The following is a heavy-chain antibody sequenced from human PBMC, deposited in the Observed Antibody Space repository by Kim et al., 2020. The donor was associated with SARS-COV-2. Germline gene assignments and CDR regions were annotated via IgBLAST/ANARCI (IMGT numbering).Heavy chain of an antibody. CDR2: IKSKTDGGTT. Sequence: GGSLRLSCAASGFTFSNAGMSWVRQAPGKGLEWVGRIKSKTDGGTTDDAAPVKGRFTIARDDSKNTLYLQMNSLKTEDTAVYYCAFHQQLGSVDYWGQGTLVTVSS. J-gene: IGHJ4*02. CDR3: AFHQQLGSVDY. CDR1: GFTFSNAG. D-gene: IGHD6-13*01. V-gene: IGHV3-15*01.